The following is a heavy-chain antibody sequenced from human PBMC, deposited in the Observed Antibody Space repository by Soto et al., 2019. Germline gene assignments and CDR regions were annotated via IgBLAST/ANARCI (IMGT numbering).Heavy chain of an antibody. CDR1: GYSISIGYY. CDR2: IYHSGST. CDR3: ARGGDYGGNSDAFDI. D-gene: IGHD4-17*01. J-gene: IGHJ3*02. V-gene: IGHV4-38-2*01. Sequence: PSETLSLTCAVSGYSISIGYYWGCIRQPPGKGLEWIGSIYHSGSTYYNPSLKSRVTISVDTSKNQFSLKLSSVTAADTAVYYCARGGDYGGNSDAFDIWGQGTMVTVSS.